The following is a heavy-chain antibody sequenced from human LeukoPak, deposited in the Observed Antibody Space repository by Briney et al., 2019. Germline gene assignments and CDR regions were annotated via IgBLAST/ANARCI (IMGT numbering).Heavy chain of an antibody. V-gene: IGHV3-21*01. CDR2: ISGSSSYI. J-gene: IGHJ4*02. CDR1: GFTFSSYS. Sequence: PGGSLRLSCAASGFTFSSYSMNWVRQAPGKGLEWVASISGSSSYIYYADSVKGRFTISRDNAKNSLYLQMNSLRAEDTAVYYCARCRTYSSSWYSDYWGQGTLVTVSS. CDR3: ARCRTYSSSWYSDY. D-gene: IGHD6-13*01.